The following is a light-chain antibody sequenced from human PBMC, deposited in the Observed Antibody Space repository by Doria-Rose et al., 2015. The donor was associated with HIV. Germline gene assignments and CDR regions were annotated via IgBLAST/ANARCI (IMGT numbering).Light chain of an antibody. J-gene: IGKJ5*01. Sequence: PRSLPVPHGEPDSISFRSSPSLLHSNGYNYLDWYLQKPGQSPQLLIYLGSNRASGVPDRFSGSGSGTDFTLKISRVEGEVVGIYYCMQALKMPPTFGQGARLEIK. CDR2: LGS. CDR1: PSLLHSNGYNY. CDR3: MQALKMPPT. V-gene: IGKV2-28*01.